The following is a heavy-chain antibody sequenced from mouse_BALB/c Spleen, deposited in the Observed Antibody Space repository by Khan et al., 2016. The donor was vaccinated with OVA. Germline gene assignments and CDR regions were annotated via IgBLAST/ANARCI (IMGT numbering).Heavy chain of an antibody. CDR1: GYSITTDYA. V-gene: IGHV3-2*02. J-gene: IGHJ2*01. CDR2: ISYSGNT. D-gene: IGHD1-1*01. Sequence: EVQLVESGPGLVKPSQSLSLTCTVTGYSITTDYAWNWIRQFPGNKLEWMGYISYSGNTKYNPSFKSRISITRDTSKNQFFLQLNSVTTEDTARYYCARVYGGDFDYWGQGTTLTVSS. CDR3: ARVYGGDFDY.